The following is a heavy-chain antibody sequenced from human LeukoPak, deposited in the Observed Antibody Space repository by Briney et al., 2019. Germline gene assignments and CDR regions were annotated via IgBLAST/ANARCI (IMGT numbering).Heavy chain of an antibody. V-gene: IGHV1-18*01. CDR1: GYTFTSYG. Sequence: ASVKVTCKASGYTFTSYGISWVRQAPGQGLEWMGWISAYNGNTNYAQKLQGRVTMTTDTSTSTAYMELRSLRSDDTAVYYCARMGYYDSSGYPFDYWGQGTLVTVSS. CDR2: ISAYNGNT. CDR3: ARMGYYDSSGYPFDY. J-gene: IGHJ4*02. D-gene: IGHD3-22*01.